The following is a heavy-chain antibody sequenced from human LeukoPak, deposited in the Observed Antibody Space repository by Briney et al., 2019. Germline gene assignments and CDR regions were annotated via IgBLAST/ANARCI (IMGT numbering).Heavy chain of an antibody. J-gene: IGHJ6*03. V-gene: IGHV4-59*12. CDR1: GGSISSYY. CDR3: ARTGGSFYFYHYMDV. Sequence: NPSETLSLTCTVSGGSISSYYWSWIRQPPGKGLEWIGYIYYSGSTYYNPSLKSRVTISVDTSQNQFSLKLSSVTAADTAVYHCARTGGSFYFYHYMDVWGKGTTVTVSS. CDR2: IYYSGST. D-gene: IGHD1-26*01.